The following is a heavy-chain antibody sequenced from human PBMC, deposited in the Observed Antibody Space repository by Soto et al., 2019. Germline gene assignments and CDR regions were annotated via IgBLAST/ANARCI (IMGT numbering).Heavy chain of an antibody. CDR1: GFTFSSYA. CDR3: AKERLRWDEYPHYMDV. V-gene: IGHV3-23*01. Sequence: GGSLRLSCAASGFTFSSYAMSWVRQAPGKGLEWVSAISGSGGSTYYADSVKGRFTISRDNSKNTLYLQMNSLRAEDTAVYYCAKERLRWDEYPHYMDVWGKGTTVTVSS. J-gene: IGHJ6*03. CDR2: ISGSGGST. D-gene: IGHD4-17*01.